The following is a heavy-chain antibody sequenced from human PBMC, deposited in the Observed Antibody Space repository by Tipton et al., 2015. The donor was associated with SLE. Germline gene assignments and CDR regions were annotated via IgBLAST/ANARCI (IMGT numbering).Heavy chain of an antibody. V-gene: IGHV4-34*01. J-gene: IGHJ2*01. CDR1: GGSFSGYY. Sequence: TLSLTCAVYGGSFSGYYWSWIRQPPGKGLEWIGEINHSGSTNYNPSLKSRVTISVDTSKNQFSLKLSSVTAADTAVYYWARDTRDRGGYFDLWGRGTLVTVSS. D-gene: IGHD2-15*01. CDR3: ARDTRDRGGYFDL. CDR2: INHSGST.